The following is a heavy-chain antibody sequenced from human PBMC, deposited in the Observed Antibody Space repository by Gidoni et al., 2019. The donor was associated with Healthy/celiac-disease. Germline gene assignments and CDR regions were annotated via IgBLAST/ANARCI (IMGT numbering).Heavy chain of an antibody. CDR2: INHSGST. D-gene: IGHD6-13*01. CDR3: ARVRRAAGTDY. V-gene: IGHV4-34*01. Sequence: QVQLQQWGAGLLKPSETLSLTCAVYGGSFSGYYWSWIRQPPGKGLEWIGEINHSGSTNYNPSLKSRVTISVDTSKNQFSLKLSSVTAADTAVYYCARVRRAAGTDYWGQGTLVTVSS. J-gene: IGHJ4*02. CDR1: GGSFSGYY.